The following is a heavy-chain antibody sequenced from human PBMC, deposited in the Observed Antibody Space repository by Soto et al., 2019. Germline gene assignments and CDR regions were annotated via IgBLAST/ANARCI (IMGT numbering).Heavy chain of an antibody. J-gene: IGHJ6*03. CDR3: TRGPPRFGVVIMSYYYYMDV. CDR1: GFTFGDYA. Sequence: PGGSLRLSCTASGFTFGDYAMSWFRQAPGKGLEWVGFIRSKAYGGTTEYAASVKGRFTISRDDSKSIAYLQMNSLKTEDTAVYYCTRGPPRFGVVIMSYYYYMDVWGKGTTVTVSS. CDR2: IRSKAYGGTT. V-gene: IGHV3-49*03. D-gene: IGHD3-3*01.